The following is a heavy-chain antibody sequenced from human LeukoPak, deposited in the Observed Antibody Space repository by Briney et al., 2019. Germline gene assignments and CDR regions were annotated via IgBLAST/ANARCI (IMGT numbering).Heavy chain of an antibody. CDR1: GYTFTGYY. D-gene: IGHD3-10*01. CDR2: INPNSGGT. V-gene: IGHV1-2*06. CDR3: ARIWVRQGYWYFDL. J-gene: IGHJ2*01. Sequence: VSVKVSCKASGYTFTGYYMHWVRQAPGQGLEWTGRINPNSGGTNYAQKFQGRVTMTRDTSISTAYMELSRLRSDDTAVYYCARIWVRQGYWYFDLWGRGTLVTVSS.